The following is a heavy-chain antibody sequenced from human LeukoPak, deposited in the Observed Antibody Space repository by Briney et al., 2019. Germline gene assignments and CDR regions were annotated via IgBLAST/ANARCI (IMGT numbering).Heavy chain of an antibody. Sequence: SETLSLTCTVSGGSISRYYWSWIRQSPGKGLEWIAYIYYSGSTNYNPSLKSRVTISVDTSNNQFSLKVYSVTAADTAVYYCARHDMDVAGGGLGYFDYWGQGTLVTVSS. J-gene: IGHJ4*02. V-gene: IGHV4-59*08. CDR1: GGSISRYY. D-gene: IGHD1-26*01. CDR2: IYYSGST. CDR3: ARHDMDVAGGGLGYFDY.